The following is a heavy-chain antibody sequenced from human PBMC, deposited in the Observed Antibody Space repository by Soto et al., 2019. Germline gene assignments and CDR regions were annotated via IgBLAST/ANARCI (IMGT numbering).Heavy chain of an antibody. D-gene: IGHD3-9*01. Sequence: QITLKESGPTLVKPTQTLTLTCTFSGFSLSTSGVGVGWIRQPPGKALEWVTLIYWDDDKRYSPSLKSRITITKDTSKSQVVLTMSNMDPADTGTYYCARHIPSGYNDAFDIWGQGTMVTVSS. J-gene: IGHJ3*02. V-gene: IGHV2-5*02. CDR1: GFSLSTSGVG. CDR3: ARHIPSGYNDAFDI. CDR2: IYWDDDK.